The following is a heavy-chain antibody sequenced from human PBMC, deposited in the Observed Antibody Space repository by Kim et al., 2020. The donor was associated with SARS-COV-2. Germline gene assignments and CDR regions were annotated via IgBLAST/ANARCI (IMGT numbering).Heavy chain of an antibody. J-gene: IGHJ4*02. V-gene: IGHV1-46*01. CDR3: ARGPLYYYDSSGTTEDY. CDR1: GYTFTSYY. D-gene: IGHD3-22*01. Sequence: ASVKVSCKASGYTFTSYYMHWVRQAPGQGLEWMGIINPSGGSTSYAQKFQGRVTMTRDTSTSTVYMELSSLRSEDTAVYYCARGPLYYYDSSGTTEDYWGQGTLVTVSS. CDR2: INPSGGST.